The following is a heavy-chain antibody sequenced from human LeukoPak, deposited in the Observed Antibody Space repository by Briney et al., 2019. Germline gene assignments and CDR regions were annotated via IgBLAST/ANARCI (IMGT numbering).Heavy chain of an antibody. J-gene: IGHJ4*02. D-gene: IGHD5-12*01. Sequence: PGGSLRLSCAASGFTFSNSWMTWVRQVPGKGLEWVATINREGSDKYYVDAVKSRFIISRDNAKNSLHLQMSSLRVEDTAVYYYMDLGQRDWGQGPLVTVSS. CDR2: INREGSDK. CDR3: MDLGQRD. CDR1: GFTFSNSW. V-gene: IGHV3-7*01.